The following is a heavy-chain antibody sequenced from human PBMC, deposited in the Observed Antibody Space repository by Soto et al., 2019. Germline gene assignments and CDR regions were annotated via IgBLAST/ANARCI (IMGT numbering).Heavy chain of an antibody. J-gene: IGHJ4*02. Sequence: PSETLSLTCTVSGGSVSSYYWSWTRQPPGKGLEWIGFFSYSGSTNYNPSLKSRVTISVDTSNNHFSLILSSVTAADTAVYYCASGTQSSYDYFAYWGQGTLVTVSS. V-gene: IGHV4-59*02. CDR2: FSYSGST. CDR1: GGSVSSYY. D-gene: IGHD5-18*01. CDR3: ASGTQSSYDYFAY.